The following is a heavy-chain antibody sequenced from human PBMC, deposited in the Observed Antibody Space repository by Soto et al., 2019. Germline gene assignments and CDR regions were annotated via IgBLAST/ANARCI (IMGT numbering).Heavy chain of an antibody. J-gene: IGHJ4*02. CDR2: IIPIFGTA. CDR3: ARHAPYSSRWYGRFDY. CDR1: GGTFSSYA. Sequence: QVQLVQSGAEVKKPGSSVKVSCKASGGTFSSYAISWVRQAPGQGLEWMGGIIPIFGTANYAQKFEGRVTITADESTSTGYMELSSLRSEDTAVYYCARHAPYSSRWYGRFDYWGQGTLVTVSS. D-gene: IGHD6-19*01. V-gene: IGHV1-69*12.